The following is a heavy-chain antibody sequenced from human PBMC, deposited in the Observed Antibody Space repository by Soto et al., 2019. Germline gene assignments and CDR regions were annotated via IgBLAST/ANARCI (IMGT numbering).Heavy chain of an antibody. CDR1: GGTFSSYT. Sequence: QVQLVQSGAEVKKPGSSVKVSCKASGGTFSSYTISWVRQAPGQGLEWMGRIIPILGIANYAQKFQGRVTITANKSTSTAYMELSSLRSEDTAVYYCARGIAAPFYYVDYWGQGTLVTVSS. CDR2: IIPILGIA. V-gene: IGHV1-69*02. CDR3: ARGIAAPFYYVDY. J-gene: IGHJ4*02. D-gene: IGHD6-13*01.